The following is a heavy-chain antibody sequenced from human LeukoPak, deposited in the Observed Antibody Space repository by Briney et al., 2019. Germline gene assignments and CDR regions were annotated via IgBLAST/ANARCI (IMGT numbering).Heavy chain of an antibody. CDR2: IKQDGGET. CDR3: ARVGPPRIAVADLDY. V-gene: IGHV3-7*04. J-gene: IGHJ4*02. D-gene: IGHD6-19*01. Sequence: GGSLRLSCAASGFPFSSYWMAWVRQAPGKGLEWVASIKQDGGETFYVDSVKGRFTISRDNAKNSLYLQMNSLRAEDTAVYYCARVGPPRIAVADLDYWGQGTLVTVSS. CDR1: GFPFSSYW.